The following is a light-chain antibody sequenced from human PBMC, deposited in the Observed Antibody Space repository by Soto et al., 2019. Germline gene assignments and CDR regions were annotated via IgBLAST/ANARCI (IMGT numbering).Light chain of an antibody. CDR2: GAS. V-gene: IGKV3-15*01. J-gene: IGKJ1*01. Sequence: ETVMTQSPATLSVSPGEGATLSCRASRSISSSLAWYQQKPGRAPRLLIYGASTRATDIPARFSGSGSGTEFTLTISSLQSEDFALYYCHQRQSWPRTFGQGTKVDI. CDR1: RSISSS. CDR3: HQRQSWPRT.